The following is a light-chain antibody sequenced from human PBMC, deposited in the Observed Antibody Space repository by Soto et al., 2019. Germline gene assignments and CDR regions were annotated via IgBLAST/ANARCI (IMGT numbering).Light chain of an antibody. CDR3: LQHNDYPRT. J-gene: IGKJ4*01. Sequence: DIQMTQSPSSLSASVGDRVTISCRASQGINNALGWYQQKPGKAPKRLIYEASTLQSGVPSRFSGSGSGTEFTLTIISLQPEDFATYYCLQHNDYPRTFGGGTQVAIK. V-gene: IGKV1-17*01. CDR2: EAS. CDR1: QGINNA.